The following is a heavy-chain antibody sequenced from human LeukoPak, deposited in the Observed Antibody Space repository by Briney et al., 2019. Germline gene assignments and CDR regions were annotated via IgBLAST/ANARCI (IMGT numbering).Heavy chain of an antibody. D-gene: IGHD6-19*01. V-gene: IGHV4-61*02. CDR1: GGSISSGSHY. Sequence: NPSETLSLTCTVSGGSISSGSHYWSWIRQPAGKGLEWIGRIYTSGRTNWNPSLKTRLTISIDTSKNQFSLNLSSVTAADTAVYYCARGKKPGVGVAGTGYFFDPWGQGTLVTVSS. CDR2: IYTSGRT. J-gene: IGHJ5*02. CDR3: ARGKKPGVGVAGTGYFFDP.